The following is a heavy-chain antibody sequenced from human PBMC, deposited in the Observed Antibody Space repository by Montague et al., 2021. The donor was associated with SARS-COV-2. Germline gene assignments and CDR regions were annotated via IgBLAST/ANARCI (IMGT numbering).Heavy chain of an antibody. J-gene: IGHJ6*02. D-gene: IGHD3-3*01. V-gene: IGHV1-24*01. CDR2: FNPEDGEA. Sequence: SVKVSCKASGYWLDKLPIRWVRQAPGEGLEWMGCFNPEDGEADYTQKFQGRVTMTKDPSTETAYLELSNLISDDTAVYYCATESIGGVVNYAIAFWGQGTTVTVSS. CDR1: GYWLDKLP. CDR3: ATESIGGVVNYAIAF.